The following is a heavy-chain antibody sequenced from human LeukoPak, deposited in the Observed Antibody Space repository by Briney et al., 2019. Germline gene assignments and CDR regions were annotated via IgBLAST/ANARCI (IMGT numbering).Heavy chain of an antibody. CDR3: AKDEGTIVGASDY. J-gene: IGHJ4*02. V-gene: IGHV3-23*01. Sequence: GRSLRLSCAASGFTFSSYGMHWVRQAPGKGLEWVSVISGSGGRTYYADSVKGRFTISRDNSKNTLYLQMNSLRAEDTAVYYCAKDEGTIVGASDYWGQGTLVTVSS. CDR1: GFTFSSYG. D-gene: IGHD1-26*01. CDR2: ISGSGGRT.